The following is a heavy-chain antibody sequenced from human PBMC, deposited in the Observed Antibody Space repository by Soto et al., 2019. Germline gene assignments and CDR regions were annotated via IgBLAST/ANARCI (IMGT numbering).Heavy chain of an antibody. V-gene: IGHV1-24*01. D-gene: IGHD3-10*01. Sequence: QVQLVQSGAEVKKPGASVKVSCKVSGYTLTELSIHWVRQAPGKGLEWMGGFDPEQGKIIYAQKFLGRVSMTEDPSTDTAYMELSSLRSVDTALSYCATTYLVEAFDIWGQGTMVSVSS. CDR3: ATTYLVEAFDI. J-gene: IGHJ3*02. CDR1: GYTLTELS. CDR2: FDPEQGKI.